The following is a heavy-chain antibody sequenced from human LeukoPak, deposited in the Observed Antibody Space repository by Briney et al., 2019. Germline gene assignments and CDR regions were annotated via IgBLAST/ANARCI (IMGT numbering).Heavy chain of an antibody. CDR2: ISSSDSTI. CDR1: GFTFSSNE. CDR3: AELGITMIGGV. D-gene: IGHD3-10*02. V-gene: IGHV3-48*03. J-gene: IGHJ6*04. Sequence: GRSLTLSCAVSGFTFSSNEINWVRQAQGTGREWVSYISSSDSTIYYADSVQGRFTISRDNAKNSLYLQMDSLRAEDTAVYYCAELGITMIGGVWGKGTTVTISS.